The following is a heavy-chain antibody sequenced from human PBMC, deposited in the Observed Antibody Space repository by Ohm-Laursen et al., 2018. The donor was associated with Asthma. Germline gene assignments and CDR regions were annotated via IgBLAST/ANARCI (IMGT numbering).Heavy chain of an antibody. CDR2: ISGNAGST. V-gene: IGHV3-23*01. D-gene: IGHD2-2*01. J-gene: IGHJ6*02. CDR1: GFTFSRYA. CDR3: AKPLWTSSASCSGCGIGDYYYYGMDV. Sequence: GSLRLSCTASGFTFSRYAMSWVRQAPGKGLEWVSGISGNAGSTYYADSVKGRFTISRDNSKNTLYVQMNSLRAEDTAVYYCAKPLWTSSASCSGCGIGDYYYYGMDVWGQGTTVTVSS.